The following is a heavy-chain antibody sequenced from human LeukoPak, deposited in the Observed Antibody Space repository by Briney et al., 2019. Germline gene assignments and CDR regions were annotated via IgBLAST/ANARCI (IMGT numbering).Heavy chain of an antibody. CDR3: ARDPPRIVVVVAATNYYGMDV. J-gene: IGHJ6*02. D-gene: IGHD2-15*01. V-gene: IGHV1-8*01. Sequence: GASVKVSCKASGYTFTNYDFNWMRQATGQGLEWMGWMNPNSGSTGYAQKFQGRVTMTRDTSISTAYMELSSLTSEDTAVYYCARDPPRIVVVVAATNYYGMDVWGQGTTVTVSS. CDR2: MNPNSGST. CDR1: GYTFTNYD.